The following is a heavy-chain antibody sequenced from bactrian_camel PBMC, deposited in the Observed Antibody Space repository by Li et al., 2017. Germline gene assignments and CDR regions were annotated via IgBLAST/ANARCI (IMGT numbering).Heavy chain of an antibody. CDR1: GVRDMTYC. Sequence: DVQLVESGGGSVQAGGSLTLSCAASGVRDMTYCMGWFRQGPGKEREGVAAIDKGGVDTYYADSVKGRFTISQDNAKNMLYLQMNNLKPEDTAMYFCGVDNSCTVVAPGLPLVGMDYWGKGTQVTVS. J-gene: IGHJ7*01. CDR2: IDKGGVDT. V-gene: IGHV3S40*01. D-gene: IGHD6*01.